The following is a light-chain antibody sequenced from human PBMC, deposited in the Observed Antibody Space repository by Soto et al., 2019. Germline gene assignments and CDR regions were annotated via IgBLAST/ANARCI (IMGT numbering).Light chain of an antibody. CDR1: QSVSSN. Sequence: EIVMTQSPATLSVSPGERDTLSCRASQSVSSNLAWYQQKPGQVPRLLIYGASTRATGIPARFSGSGSGTEFTLTISSLQSEDFAVYYCQQYNNWPPVFGGGTKVDIK. CDR3: QQYNNWPPV. CDR2: GAS. V-gene: IGKV3-15*01. J-gene: IGKJ4*01.